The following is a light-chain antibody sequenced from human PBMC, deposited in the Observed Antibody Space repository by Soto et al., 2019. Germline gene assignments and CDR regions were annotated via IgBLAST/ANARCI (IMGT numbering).Light chain of an antibody. CDR1: SSDIGAGFD. CDR3: QSYENSRTGFYV. Sequence: QSALTQPPSVSGAPGQRVTISCSGSSSDIGAGFDVHWYQHLPGTAPKLLIYGNTNRPSGVPGRFSDSKSGTSASLVISGLQAEDEADYYCQSYENSRTGFYVFGTGTKVTVL. J-gene: IGLJ1*01. V-gene: IGLV1-40*01. CDR2: GNT.